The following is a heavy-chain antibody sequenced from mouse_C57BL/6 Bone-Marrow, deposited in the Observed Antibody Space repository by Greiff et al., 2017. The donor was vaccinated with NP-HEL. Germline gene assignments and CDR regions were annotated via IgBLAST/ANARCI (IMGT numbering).Heavy chain of an antibody. J-gene: IGHJ3*01. CDR1: GFSLTSYG. CDR2: IWGGGST. D-gene: IGHD2-4*01. Sequence: QVQLKESGPGLVAPSPSLSITCTVSGFSLTSYGVDWVRQPPGQGLEWLGVIWGGGSTNYNSALMSRLSISKDNSKSQVFLKMNSLQTDDTAMYYCAKRGLRREFAYWGQGTLVTVSA. V-gene: IGHV2-9*01. CDR3: AKRGLRREFAY.